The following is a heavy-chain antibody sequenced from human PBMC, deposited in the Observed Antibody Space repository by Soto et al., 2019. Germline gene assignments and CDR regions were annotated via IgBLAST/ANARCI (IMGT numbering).Heavy chain of an antibody. V-gene: IGHV3-23*01. CDR1: GFTFSSFA. CDR2: INGGGGST. CDR3: AKEPSYSGYDCLDS. Sequence: GGSLRLSCAASGFTFSSFAMSCVRQAPGKGLEWVSTINGGGGSTYYADSVEGRFTISRDNSKNTLYMQMNNLRAEDTAVYYCAKEPSYSGYDCLDSWGKETLVTVS. D-gene: IGHD5-12*01. J-gene: IGHJ4*02.